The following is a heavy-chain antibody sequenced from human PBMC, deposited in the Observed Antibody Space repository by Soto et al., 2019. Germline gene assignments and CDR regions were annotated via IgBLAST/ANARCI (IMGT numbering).Heavy chain of an antibody. V-gene: IGHV1-69*13. CDR2: IIPIFGTA. J-gene: IGHJ6*02. CDR1: GGTFSSYA. CDR3: ARFIEDAGDEDRSWSWAGYYYGMDV. Sequence: ASVKVSCKASGGTFSSYAISWVRQAPGQGLEWMGGIIPIFGTANYAQKFQGRVTITADESTSTAYMELSSLRSEDTAVYYCARFIEDAGDEDRSWSWAGYYYGMDVWGQGTTVTVSS. D-gene: IGHD6-13*01.